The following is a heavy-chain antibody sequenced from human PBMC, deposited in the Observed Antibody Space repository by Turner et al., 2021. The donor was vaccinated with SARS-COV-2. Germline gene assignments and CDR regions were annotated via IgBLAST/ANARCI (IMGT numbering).Heavy chain of an antibody. CDR1: GGSLSGYY. Sequence: QVQLQQWGAGPVKPAETLSLICAVNGGSLSGYYWTWIRQPPGKGLEWIGEVHPFGTTYYPPSLTSRVSMSVDTSKNQFSLKLNSVTAADTAFYYCARGDDPRKSGVVWGQGTLVTVSS. V-gene: IGHV4-34*01. CDR3: ARGDDPRKSGVV. J-gene: IGHJ4*02. D-gene: IGHD3-3*01. CDR2: VHPFGTT.